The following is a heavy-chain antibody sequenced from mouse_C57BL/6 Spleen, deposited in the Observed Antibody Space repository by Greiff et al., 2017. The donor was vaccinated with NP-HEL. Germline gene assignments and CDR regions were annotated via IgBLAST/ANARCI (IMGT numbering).Heavy chain of an antibody. CDR2: INPNNGGT. CDR1: GYTFTDYY. Sequence: VQLQQSGPELVKPGASVKISCKASGYTFTDYYMNWVKQSPGKSLEWIGAINPNNGGTSYNQKFKGKATLTVDKSSSTAYMGLRSLTSEDSAVYDGARDLYYYGSTVPLAYWGQGTLVTVSA. D-gene: IGHD1-1*01. V-gene: IGHV1-26*01. J-gene: IGHJ3*01. CDR3: ARDLYYYGSTVPLAY.